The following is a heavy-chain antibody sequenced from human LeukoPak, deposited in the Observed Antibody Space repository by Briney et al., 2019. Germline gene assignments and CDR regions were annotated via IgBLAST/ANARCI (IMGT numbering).Heavy chain of an antibody. J-gene: IGHJ6*03. D-gene: IGHD3-3*01. CDR2: MNPNSGNT. Sequence: ASVKVSGKASGGTFSSYAISWVRQAPGQGLEWMGWMNPNSGNTGYAQKFQGRVTMTRNTSISTAYMELSSLRSEDTAVYYCARASRSHYDFWSGPTDYYYMDVWGKGTTVTVSS. CDR3: ARASRSHYDFWSGPTDYYYMDV. V-gene: IGHV1-8*02. CDR1: GGTFSSYA.